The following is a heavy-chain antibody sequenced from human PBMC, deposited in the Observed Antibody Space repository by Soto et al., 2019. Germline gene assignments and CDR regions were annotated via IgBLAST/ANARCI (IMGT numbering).Heavy chain of an antibody. D-gene: IGHD3-22*01. Sequence: QVQLVQSGAEVKQPGSSVKVSCKASGGTFSSYAISWVRQAPGQGLEWMGGIIPIFGTANYAQKFQGRVTITADKSTSTAYMELSSLRSEDTAVYYCARQTGPTYYYDSSGYSFDIWGQGTMVTVSS. J-gene: IGHJ3*02. V-gene: IGHV1-69*06. CDR2: IIPIFGTA. CDR1: GGTFSSYA. CDR3: ARQTGPTYYYDSSGYSFDI.